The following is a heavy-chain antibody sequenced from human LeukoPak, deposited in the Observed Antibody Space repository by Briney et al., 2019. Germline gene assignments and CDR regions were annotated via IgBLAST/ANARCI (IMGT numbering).Heavy chain of an antibody. CDR3: AREAPGVVVVAATPYYFDY. D-gene: IGHD2-15*01. Sequence: SETLSLTCAVYGGSFSGYYWSWIRQPPGKGLEWIGEINHSGSTNYNPSLKSRVTMSVDTSKNQFSLKLSSVTAADTAVYYCAREAPGVVVVAATPYYFDYWGQGTLVTVSS. V-gene: IGHV4-34*01. CDR1: GGSFSGYY. J-gene: IGHJ4*02. CDR2: INHSGST.